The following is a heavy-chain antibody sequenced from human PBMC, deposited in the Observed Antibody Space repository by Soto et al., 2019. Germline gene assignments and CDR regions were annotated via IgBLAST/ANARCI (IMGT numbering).Heavy chain of an antibody. Sequence: VQLVESGGGLIQPGGSLSHSCAASGFTVSSNYMNWIRQAPGKGLEWVSVIYSDGSTYYSDAVKGRFTISRDNSKNTLDLQMSSLRAEDTAVYFCARERCSGGFCYFPAWGQGTLVTVSS. J-gene: IGHJ5*02. CDR2: IYSDGST. V-gene: IGHV3-53*01. CDR1: GFTVSSNY. D-gene: IGHD2-15*01. CDR3: ARERCSGGFCYFPA.